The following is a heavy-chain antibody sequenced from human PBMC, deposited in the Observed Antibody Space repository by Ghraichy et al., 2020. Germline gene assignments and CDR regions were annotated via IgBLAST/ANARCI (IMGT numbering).Heavy chain of an antibody. V-gene: IGHV3-23*01. CDR1: GFTFSSYA. CDR3: AKDLGHYGDYLN. CDR2: ISGSGGST. Sequence: GESLNISCAASGFTFSSYAMSWVRQAPGKGLEWVSAISGSGGSTYYADSVKGRFTISRDNSKNTLYLQMNSLRAEDTAVYYCAKDLGHYGDYLNWGQGTLVTVSS. D-gene: IGHD4-17*01. J-gene: IGHJ4*02.